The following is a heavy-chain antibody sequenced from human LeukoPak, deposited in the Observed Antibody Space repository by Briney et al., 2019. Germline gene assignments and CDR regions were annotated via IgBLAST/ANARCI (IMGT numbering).Heavy chain of an antibody. CDR3: ARRSSGYPYYFDY. D-gene: IGHD3-22*01. J-gene: IGHJ4*02. CDR2: IHYSGST. V-gene: IGHV4-59*01. Sequence: PSETLSLTCTVSGGSISNYYWSWIRQPPGKGLEWIGYIHYSGSTNYNPSLKSRVTISVDTSKNQFSLKLTSVTAADTAVYYCARRSSGYPYYFDYWGQGTLVTVSS. CDR1: GGSISNYY.